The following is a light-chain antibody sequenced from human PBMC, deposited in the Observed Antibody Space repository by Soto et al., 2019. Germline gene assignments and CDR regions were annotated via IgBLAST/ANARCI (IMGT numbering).Light chain of an antibody. Sequence: QSVLTQPPSASGTPGQRVTISCSGSRSNIGSNAVSWYQQLPGTAPKLLIYNDNQRPSGVPDRFSASKSGTSASLAIRGLKAEDEADYYCAAWDDSLNARRVFGGGTKLTVL. J-gene: IGLJ3*02. CDR1: RSNIGSNA. CDR3: AAWDDSLNARRV. V-gene: IGLV1-44*01. CDR2: NDN.